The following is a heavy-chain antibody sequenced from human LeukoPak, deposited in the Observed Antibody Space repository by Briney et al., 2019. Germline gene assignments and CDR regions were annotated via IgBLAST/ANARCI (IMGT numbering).Heavy chain of an antibody. CDR1: GFTFSSYA. D-gene: IGHD1-26*01. J-gene: IGHJ4*02. CDR2: ISGSGGST. CDR3: AKDLVGATLPDY. Sequence: PGGPLRLSCAASGFTFSSYAMSWVRQAPGKGLEWVSAISGSGGSTYYADSVKGRFTISRDNSKNTLYLQMNSLRAEDTAVYYCAKDLVGATLPDYWGQGTLVTVSS. V-gene: IGHV3-23*01.